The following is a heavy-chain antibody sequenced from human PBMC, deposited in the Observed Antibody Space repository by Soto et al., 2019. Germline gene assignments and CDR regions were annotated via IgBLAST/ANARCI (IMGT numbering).Heavy chain of an antibody. D-gene: IGHD1-26*01. Sequence: GESLKISCKGSGYSFTSYWIGWVRQMPGKGLEWMGIIYPGDSDTRYSPSFQGQVTISADKSISTAYLQWSSLKASDTAMYYCARHAYSGSHPYYYYGMDVWGQGTTVTVSS. J-gene: IGHJ6*02. V-gene: IGHV5-51*01. CDR3: ARHAYSGSHPYYYYGMDV. CDR1: GYSFTSYW. CDR2: IYPGDSDT.